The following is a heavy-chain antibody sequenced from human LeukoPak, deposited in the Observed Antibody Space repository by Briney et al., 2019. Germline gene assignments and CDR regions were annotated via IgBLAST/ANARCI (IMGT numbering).Heavy chain of an antibody. V-gene: IGHV1-46*01. D-gene: IGHD1-7*01. J-gene: IGHJ4*02. CDR3: ARYDWNYGFDY. CDR2: INPSGGST. CDR1: GYTFTSYY. Sequence: GASVKVSCKASGYTFTSYYMHWVRQAPGQGLEWMGIINPSGGSTSYAQKFQGRVTMTRDTSTSAVYMELSSLRSEDTAVYYCARYDWNYGFDYWGQGTLVTVSS.